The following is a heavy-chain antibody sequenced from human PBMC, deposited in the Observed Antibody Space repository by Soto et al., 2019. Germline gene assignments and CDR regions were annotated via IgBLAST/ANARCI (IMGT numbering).Heavy chain of an antibody. V-gene: IGHV4-31*03. CDR1: GGSISSGGYY. CDR3: ARGVTFDMYTIWFDH. Sequence: SETLSLTCTVSGGSISSGGYYWSWIRQHPGKGLEWIGYIFYRGSTYYNPSLKSRLTISVDTSKNQFSLKLNSVTAEDTAVYYCARGVTFDMYTIWFDHWGQGTLVTVSS. CDR2: IFYRGST. D-gene: IGHD2-8*01. J-gene: IGHJ5*02.